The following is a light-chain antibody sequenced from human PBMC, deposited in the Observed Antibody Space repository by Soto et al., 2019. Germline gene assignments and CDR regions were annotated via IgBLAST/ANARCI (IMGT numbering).Light chain of an antibody. V-gene: IGKV3-20*01. CDR1: QSVSSSY. CDR2: GAS. Sequence: EIVLTQSPCTLSLSPGERATLSCRASQSVSSSYLAWYQQKPGQAPRLLIYGASSRATGIPDRCSGSGSGTDFTLTISRLEPEDFAVYYCQQYGSSPLYTFGQGTKLEIK. CDR3: QQYGSSPLYT. J-gene: IGKJ2*01.